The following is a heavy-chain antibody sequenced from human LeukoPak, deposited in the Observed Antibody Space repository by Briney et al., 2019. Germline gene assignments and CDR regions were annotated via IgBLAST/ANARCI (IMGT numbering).Heavy chain of an antibody. CDR1: GGSISSYY. V-gene: IGHV4-4*07. CDR2: IYSSGST. Sequence: SETLSLTCTVSGGSISSYYWSWIRQPAGKGLEWIGRIYSSGSTNYNPSLKSRVTMSVDTSKNQFSLKLSSVTAADTAVYYCARGSRITMIIVADDAFDIWGQGAMVTVSS. J-gene: IGHJ3*02. CDR3: ARGSRITMIIVADDAFDI. D-gene: IGHD3-22*01.